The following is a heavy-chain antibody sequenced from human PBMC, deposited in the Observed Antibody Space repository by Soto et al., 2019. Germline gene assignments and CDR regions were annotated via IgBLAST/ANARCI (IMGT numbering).Heavy chain of an antibody. CDR1: GGSISSSSYY. Sequence: SETLSLTCTVSGGSISSSSYYWGWIRQPPGKGLEWIGSIYYSGSTYYNPSLKSRVTISVDTSKNQFSLKLSSVTAADTAVYYCARQRITMIVVVITGPDAFDIWGQGTVFTVSS. D-gene: IGHD3-22*01. V-gene: IGHV4-39*01. CDR2: IYYSGST. CDR3: ARQRITMIVVVITGPDAFDI. J-gene: IGHJ3*02.